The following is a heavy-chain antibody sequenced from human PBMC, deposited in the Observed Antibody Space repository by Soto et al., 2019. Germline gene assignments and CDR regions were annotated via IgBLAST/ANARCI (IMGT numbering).Heavy chain of an antibody. Sequence: SETLSLTCAVSGGSISSSNWWSWVRQPPGKGLEWIGVIYHSGSTNYNPSLKSRVTISVDKSKNQFSLKLSSVTAADTDVYYCARIVVVVAATEVFYYFDYWGQGTLVTVSS. CDR1: GGSISSSNW. D-gene: IGHD2-15*01. J-gene: IGHJ4*02. CDR2: IYHSGST. CDR3: ARIVVVVAATEVFYYFDY. V-gene: IGHV4-4*02.